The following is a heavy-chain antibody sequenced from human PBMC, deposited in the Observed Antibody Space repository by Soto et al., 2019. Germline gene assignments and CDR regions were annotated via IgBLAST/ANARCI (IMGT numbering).Heavy chain of an antibody. CDR2: ISAYNGST. D-gene: IGHD4-4*01. CDR3: ARDDYSNYEPKDYYYGMDV. V-gene: IGHV1-18*01. J-gene: IGHJ6*02. CDR1: GYTFTSYG. Sequence: ASVKVSCKASGYTFTSYGISWVRQAPGQGLEWMGWISAYNGSTNYAQKLQGRVTMTTDTSTSTAYMELRSLRSDDTAVYYCARDDYSNYEPKDYYYGMDVWGQGTTVTVSS.